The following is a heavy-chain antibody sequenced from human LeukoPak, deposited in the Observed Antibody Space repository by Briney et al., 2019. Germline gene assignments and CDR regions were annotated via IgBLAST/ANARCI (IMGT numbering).Heavy chain of an antibody. CDR3: ARDKPGGSGSLDY. D-gene: IGHD3-10*01. Sequence: PGGSLRLSCAASGFTVSSNYMSWVRQAPGKGLDWVSVIFSGGGRNYADSVKGRFTISRDNSKNTLYLQMNSLRAEDTAVYYCARDKPGGSGSLDYWGQGTLVTVSS. V-gene: IGHV3-53*01. CDR1: GFTVSSNY. CDR2: IFSGGGR. J-gene: IGHJ4*02.